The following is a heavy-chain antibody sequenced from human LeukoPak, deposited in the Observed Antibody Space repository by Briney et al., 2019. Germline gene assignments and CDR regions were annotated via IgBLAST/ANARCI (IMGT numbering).Heavy chain of an antibody. Sequence: SETLSLTCTVSGGSISSYYWSWIRQPPGKGLEWIGYIYYSGSTYYNPSLKSRVTISVDTSKNQFSLKLSSVTAADTAVYYCARGLGSSSSWDYYYYYMDVWGKGTTVAVSS. CDR3: ARGLGSSSSWDYYYYYMDV. V-gene: IGHV4-59*08. J-gene: IGHJ6*03. CDR2: IYYSGST. D-gene: IGHD6-6*01. CDR1: GGSISSYY.